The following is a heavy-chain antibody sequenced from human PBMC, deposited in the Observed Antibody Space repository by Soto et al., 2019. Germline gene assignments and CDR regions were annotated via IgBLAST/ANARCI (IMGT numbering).Heavy chain of an antibody. CDR2: INPNSGGT. D-gene: IGHD6-6*01. J-gene: IGHJ6*02. Sequence: ASVKVSCKASGYTFTGYYMHWVRQAPGQGLEWMGWINPNSGGTNYAQNFQGRVTMTRDTSISTAYMELSRLRSDDSAVYHCARDRSMITARRYYGMDVWGQGTTVTVSS. CDR1: GYTFTGYY. V-gene: IGHV1-2*02. CDR3: ARDRSMITARRYYGMDV.